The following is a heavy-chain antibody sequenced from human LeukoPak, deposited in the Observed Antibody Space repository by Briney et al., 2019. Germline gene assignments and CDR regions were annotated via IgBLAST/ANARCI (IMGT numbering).Heavy chain of an antibody. J-gene: IGHJ5*02. CDR2: INTIAGSP. Sequence: GASVKVSCKASGYTFTSYAIYWVRQAPGQGLEWMGWINTIAGSPTYAQAFTGRFVLSLDTSVSTAYLEISSLGAADTAIYYCVRGYSNLENSYTTWGQGTLVTVSS. D-gene: IGHD3-16*01. V-gene: IGHV7-4-1*02. CDR1: GYTFTSYA. CDR3: VRGYSNLENSYTT.